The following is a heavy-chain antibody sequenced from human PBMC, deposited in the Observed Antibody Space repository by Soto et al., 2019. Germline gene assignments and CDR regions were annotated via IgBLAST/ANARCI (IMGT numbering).Heavy chain of an antibody. CDR1: GGSISSYY. CDR2: IYYSGST. D-gene: IGHD2-8*01. Sequence: PSETLSLTCTVSGGSISSYYWSWIRQPPGKGLEWIGYIYYSGSTNYNPSLKSRVTISVDTSKNQFSLKLSSVTAADTAVYYCARVPSVFQNWFDPWGQGTLVTVSS. V-gene: IGHV4-59*01. J-gene: IGHJ5*02. CDR3: ARVPSVFQNWFDP.